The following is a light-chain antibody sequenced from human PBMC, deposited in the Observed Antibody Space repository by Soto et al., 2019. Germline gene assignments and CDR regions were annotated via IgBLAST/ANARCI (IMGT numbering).Light chain of an antibody. J-gene: IGKJ3*01. Sequence: IQLTQSPSSLSASVGDRVTITCRASEGISSYLAWYQQKPGKAPTLLIYAASTLQSGVPSRFSGSGSVTDFTLTISSLQPEDFATYYCQQLNSYPLTFGPGTKVDIK. CDR2: AAS. CDR3: QQLNSYPLT. V-gene: IGKV1-9*01. CDR1: EGISSY.